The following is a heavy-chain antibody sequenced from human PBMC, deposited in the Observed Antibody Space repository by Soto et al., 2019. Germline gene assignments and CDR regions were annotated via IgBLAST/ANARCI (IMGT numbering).Heavy chain of an antibody. D-gene: IGHD6-19*01. J-gene: IGHJ4*02. V-gene: IGHV4-30-4*08. Sequence: PSETLSLTCTVSGGSISSGGYYWSWIRQHPGKGLEWIGYIYYSGSAYYNPSLKSRVTISVDTSKNQFSLKLSSVTAADTAVYYCARDSSGPSTVGYWGQGTLVTVSS. CDR2: IYYSGSA. CDR1: GGSISSGGYY. CDR3: ARDSSGPSTVGY.